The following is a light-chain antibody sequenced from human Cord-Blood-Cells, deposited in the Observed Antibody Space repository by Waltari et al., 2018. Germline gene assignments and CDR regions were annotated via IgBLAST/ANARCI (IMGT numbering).Light chain of an antibody. CDR1: SSAVGGSNY. V-gene: IGLV2-8*01. CDR3: SSYAGSNNWV. Sequence: QSALTQPPSASASPGQSVTISCPGTSSAVGGSNYVSWYQQHPGKAPKLMIYEVITRHSGVPDRFSGSKSGNTASLTVSGLQAEDEADYYCSSYAGSNNWVFGGGTKLTVL. J-gene: IGLJ3*02. CDR2: EVI.